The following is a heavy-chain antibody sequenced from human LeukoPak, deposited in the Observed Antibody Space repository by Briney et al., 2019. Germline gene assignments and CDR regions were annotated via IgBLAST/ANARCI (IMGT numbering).Heavy chain of an antibody. J-gene: IGHJ4*02. CDR3: ARGRITGTLGAFHY. D-gene: IGHD1-20*01. CDR2: ISSSSSYI. CDR1: GFTFSSYS. Sequence: PGGSLRLSCAASGFTFSSYSMNWVRQAPGKGLEWVSSISSSSSYIYYADSVKGRFTISRDNAKNSLYLQMNSLRAEDTAVYYCARGRITGTLGAFHYWGQGTLVTVSS. V-gene: IGHV3-21*01.